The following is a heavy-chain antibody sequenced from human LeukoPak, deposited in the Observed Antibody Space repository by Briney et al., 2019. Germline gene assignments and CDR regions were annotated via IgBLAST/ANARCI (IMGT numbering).Heavy chain of an antibody. CDR2: INSDGSST. D-gene: IGHD4-17*01. Sequence: GGSLRLSCAASGFTFSSYWMHWVRQVPGKGLVWVSRINSDGSSTSYADSVKGRFTISRDNAKNTLYVQMNSLRAEDTAVYYCAKDDYGDSADYWGQGTLVTVSS. CDR3: AKDDYGDSADY. CDR1: GFTFSSYW. V-gene: IGHV3-74*01. J-gene: IGHJ4*02.